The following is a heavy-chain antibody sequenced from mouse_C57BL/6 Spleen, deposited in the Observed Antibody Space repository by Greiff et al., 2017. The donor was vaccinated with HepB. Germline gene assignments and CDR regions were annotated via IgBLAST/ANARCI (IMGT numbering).Heavy chain of an antibody. CDR2: IYPNSGST. D-gene: IGHD2-13*01. Sequence: QVQLQQSGAELVKPGASVKFSCKASGYTFTSYWMHWVKQRPGQGLEWIGRIYPNSGSTNYNEKFKSKATLTVDKASSTAYMQLSSLTSEDSAVYYCARGDSDAMDYWGQGTTVTVSS. J-gene: IGHJ4*01. V-gene: IGHV1-64*01. CDR1: GYTFTSYW. CDR3: ARGDSDAMDY.